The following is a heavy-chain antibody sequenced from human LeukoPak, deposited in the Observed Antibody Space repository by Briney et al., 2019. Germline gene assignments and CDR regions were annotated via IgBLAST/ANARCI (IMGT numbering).Heavy chain of an antibody. D-gene: IGHD3-3*01. Sequence: KPGASVKVSCKASGYTFTSYIISWVRQAPGQGLEWMGWINAYNGNTDYAQRVQGRVTMTTDTSTSTAYMEVRSLRSDDTAVYYCARYRYDFWSGYYYYMDVWGKGTTVTVSS. V-gene: IGHV1-18*01. J-gene: IGHJ6*03. CDR2: INAYNGNT. CDR3: ARYRYDFWSGYYYYMDV. CDR1: GYTFTSYI.